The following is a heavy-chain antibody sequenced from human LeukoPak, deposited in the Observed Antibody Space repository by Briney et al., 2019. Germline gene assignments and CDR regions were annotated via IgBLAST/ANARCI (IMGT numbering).Heavy chain of an antibody. CDR1: GVSFDDYY. CDR2: INHSGYT. J-gene: IGHJ4*02. V-gene: IGHV4-34*01. Sequence: PSETLSLTCAVSGVSFDDYYWSWVRQPPGKGLEWIGEINHSGYTNDSPSLKSRVTLSIDTSRKQFSLNLRSVTVADAGIYYCTRMTTGHDYWGQGTLVTVSS. D-gene: IGHD4-17*01. CDR3: TRMTTGHDY.